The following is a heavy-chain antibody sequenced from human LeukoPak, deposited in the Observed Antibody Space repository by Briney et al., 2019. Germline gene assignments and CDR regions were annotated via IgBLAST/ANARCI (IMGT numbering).Heavy chain of an antibody. CDR3: ARLEWSGNYEGDFGALGI. CDR1: GGSISGYY. CDR2: IYYSGDT. V-gene: IGHV4-59*01. D-gene: IGHD1-26*01. Sequence: SETLSLTCIVSGGSISGYYWTWIRQPPGKGLEWIGYIYYSGDTKYNPSLKSRVIISVDMSKSQFSLKLSSVTAADTAVYYCARLEWSGNYEGDFGALGIWGRGTMVTVSS. J-gene: IGHJ3*02.